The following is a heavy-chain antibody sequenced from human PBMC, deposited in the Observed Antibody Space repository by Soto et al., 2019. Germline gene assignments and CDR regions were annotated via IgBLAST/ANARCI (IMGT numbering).Heavy chain of an antibody. J-gene: IGHJ5*02. V-gene: IGHV3-30-3*01. CDR2: FSHTATET. CDR3: ARVGYGVSLGQGFDP. CDR1: GLPFSGYA. D-gene: IGHD3-16*01. Sequence: QGQLMESGGGVVLPGRSLRLSCAASGLPFSGYALHWVGQAPGPGLEWVASFSHTATETFYADSVKGRFTISRDDSKKMVFLQMNNLGPADTAVYHCARVGYGVSLGQGFDPWGQGTLVTVSS.